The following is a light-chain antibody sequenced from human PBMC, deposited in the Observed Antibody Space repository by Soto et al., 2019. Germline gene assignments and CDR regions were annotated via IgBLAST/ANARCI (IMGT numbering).Light chain of an antibody. CDR3: QHYNTYPEA. Sequence: DCEMTQSQLTLSASVGVGVSVTCRASQSISSWLAWYQQKPGKAPKLLIYKASTLKSGVPSRFSGSGSGTEFTLTISSLQPDDFATYYCQHYNTYPEAFGQGTKVDIK. V-gene: IGKV1-5*03. J-gene: IGKJ1*01. CDR2: KAS. CDR1: QSISSW.